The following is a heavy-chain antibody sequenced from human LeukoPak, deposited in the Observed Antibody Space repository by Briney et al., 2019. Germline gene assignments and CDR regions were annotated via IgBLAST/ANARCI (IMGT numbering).Heavy chain of an antibody. Sequence: ASVKVSCKASGYTFTGYYMHWVRQAPGQGLEWMGWINPNSGGTNYAQKLQGRVTMTRDTSISTAYMELSRLRSDDTAVYYCARDRGGYYDSSGYMVGYWGQGALVTVSS. CDR2: INPNSGGT. J-gene: IGHJ4*02. D-gene: IGHD3-22*01. V-gene: IGHV1-2*02. CDR3: ARDRGGYYDSSGYMVGY. CDR1: GYTFTGYY.